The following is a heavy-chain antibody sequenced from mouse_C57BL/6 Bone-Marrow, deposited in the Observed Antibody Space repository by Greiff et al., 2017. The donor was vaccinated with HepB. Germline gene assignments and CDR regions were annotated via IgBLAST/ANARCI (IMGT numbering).Heavy chain of an antibody. V-gene: IGHV5-9-1*02. CDR3: TREGAYGDY. CDR2: ISSGGDYI. J-gene: IGHJ2*01. Sequence: DVMLVESGEGLVKPGGSLKLSCAASGFTFSSYAMSWVRQTPEKRLEWVAYISSGGDYIYYADTVKGRFTISRDNARNTLYLQMSSLKSEDTAMYYCTREGAYGDYWGQGTTLTVSS. CDR1: GFTFSSYA. D-gene: IGHD1-1*01.